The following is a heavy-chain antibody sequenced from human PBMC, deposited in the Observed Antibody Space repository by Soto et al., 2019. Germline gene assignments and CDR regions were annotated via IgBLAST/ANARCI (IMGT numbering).Heavy chain of an antibody. V-gene: IGHV3-30*18. CDR1: GFTFSSYA. CDR3: AKELVVLVTPDYAMDV. J-gene: IGHJ6*02. CDR2: ISYDGGNK. D-gene: IGHD3-16*02. Sequence: QVQLVESGGGVVQPGRSLRLSCAASGFTFSSYAMHWVRQAPGKGLEWVTAISYDGGNKYYPDSLKGRFTISRDNSKTTLYQQMNSLRAEDTAVYYCAKELVVLVTPDYAMDVWGQGTTVTVSS.